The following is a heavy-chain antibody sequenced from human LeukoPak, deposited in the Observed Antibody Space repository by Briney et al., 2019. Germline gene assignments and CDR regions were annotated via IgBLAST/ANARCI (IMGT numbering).Heavy chain of an antibody. D-gene: IGHD3-10*01. CDR2: ISGGTT. CDR3: AKSVYHSGNY. Sequence: GGSLRLSCAASGFTISTYGMSWVRQAPGKGLEWVSSISGGTTYYADSVKGRFTISRDNSKNTVSLQMNGLRAEDTAVYYCAKSVYHSGNYWGQGTLVTVSS. CDR1: GFTISTYG. J-gene: IGHJ4*02. V-gene: IGHV3-23*01.